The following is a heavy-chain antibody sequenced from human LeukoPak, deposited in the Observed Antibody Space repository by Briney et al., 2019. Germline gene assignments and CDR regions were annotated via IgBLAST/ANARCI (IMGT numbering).Heavy chain of an antibody. J-gene: IGHJ6*02. V-gene: IGHV4-4*07. Sequence: SETLSLTCTVSGGSISSYYWSWIRQPAGKGLEWIGRIYTSGSTNYNPSLKSRVTMSVDTSKNQFSLKLSSVTAADTAAYYCARGSGSGSYCNRDYYYYGMDVWGQGTTVTVSS. CDR1: GGSISSYY. CDR3: ARGSGSGSYCNRDYYYYGMDV. CDR2: IYTSGST. D-gene: IGHD3-10*01.